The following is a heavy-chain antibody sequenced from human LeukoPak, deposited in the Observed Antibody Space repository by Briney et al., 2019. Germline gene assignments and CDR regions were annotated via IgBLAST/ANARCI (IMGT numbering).Heavy chain of an antibody. V-gene: IGHV3-23*01. Sequence: GGSLRLSCAASGFTFSNYAMSWVRQAPGKGLEWVSCISGGGGYPYYADSVKGRFSISRDNSKNTLYLQMNSLRAEDTAVYYCAKGAFERFGEPSDYWGQGTLVTVSS. D-gene: IGHD3-10*01. CDR3: AKGAFERFGEPSDY. CDR2: ISGGGGYP. CDR1: GFTFSNYA. J-gene: IGHJ4*02.